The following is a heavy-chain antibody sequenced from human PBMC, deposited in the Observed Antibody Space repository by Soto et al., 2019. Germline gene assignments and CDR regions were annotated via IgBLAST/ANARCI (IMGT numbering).Heavy chain of an antibody. CDR3: ARGGYSYGYRR. V-gene: IGHV4-34*01. CDR2: INHSGST. Sequence: SETLSLTCAVYGGSFSGYYWSWIRQPPWKGLEWIGEINHSGSTNYNPSLKSRVTISVDTSKNQFSLKLSSVTAADTAVYYCARGGYSYGYRRWGQGTLVTVSS. J-gene: IGHJ4*02. CDR1: GGSFSGYY. D-gene: IGHD5-18*01.